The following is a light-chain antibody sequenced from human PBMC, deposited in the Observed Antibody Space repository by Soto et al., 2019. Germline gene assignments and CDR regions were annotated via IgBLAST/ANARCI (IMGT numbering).Light chain of an antibody. CDR2: DAS. CDR3: QQRYRWPPIT. J-gene: IGKJ5*01. V-gene: IGKV3-11*01. Sequence: EVVLTQSPATLSLSPGERATLSCRASESVFGYLAWYQHKPGQAPRLLMYDASNRATGVPARFSGSVSGTDFTLTISSLEPEDFAVYYCQQRYRWPPITFGQGTRLEIK. CDR1: ESVFGY.